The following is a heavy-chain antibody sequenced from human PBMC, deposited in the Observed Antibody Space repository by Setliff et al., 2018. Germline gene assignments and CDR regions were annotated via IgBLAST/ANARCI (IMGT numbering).Heavy chain of an antibody. J-gene: IGHJ4*02. CDR3: ARVAGNVLLWFGDGGYFDY. V-gene: IGHV1-18*01. Sequence: ASVKVSCKASGYTFTSYGISWVRQAPGQGLEWMGWISAYNGNTNYAQKLQGRVTMTTDTSTSTAYMELRSLRSDDTAVYYCARVAGNVLLWFGDGGYFDYWGQGTLVTVPS. CDR1: GYTFTSYG. CDR2: ISAYNGNT. D-gene: IGHD3-10*01.